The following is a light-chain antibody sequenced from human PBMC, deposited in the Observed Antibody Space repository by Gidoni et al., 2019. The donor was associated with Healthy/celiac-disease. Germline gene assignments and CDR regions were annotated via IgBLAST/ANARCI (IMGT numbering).Light chain of an antibody. Sequence: QSLLTQPPSVPGPPVQRVTISCTWSSSNMGAGYDVHWYQHLPGTAPKLLLYGNRNRPSGVPDRFSGSKSGTSASLAITGLQAEDEADDYCQSYDSSVSGFVVFGGGTKLTVL. CDR2: GNR. CDR1: SSNMGAGYD. V-gene: IGLV1-40*01. J-gene: IGLJ2*01. CDR3: QSYDSSVSGFVV.